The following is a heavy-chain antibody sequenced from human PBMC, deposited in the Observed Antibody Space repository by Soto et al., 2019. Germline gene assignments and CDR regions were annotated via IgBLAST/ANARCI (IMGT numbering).Heavy chain of an antibody. Sequence: EVQLLESGGGLIQPGGSLRLSCAASGFIFSNYAMRWVRQAPGKGLEWVSSITGGGGSTYYADSVKGRFTVSRDNSKNTLYLQMNSLRAEDTAVYYCARIHELNYSDYWGQGALVSVSS. V-gene: IGHV3-23*01. CDR3: ARIHELNYSDY. CDR2: ITGGGGST. J-gene: IGHJ4*02. CDR1: GFIFSNYA. D-gene: IGHD3-10*01.